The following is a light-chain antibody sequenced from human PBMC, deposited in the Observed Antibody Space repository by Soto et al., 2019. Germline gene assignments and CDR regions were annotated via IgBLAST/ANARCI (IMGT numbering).Light chain of an antibody. J-gene: IGLJ2*01. CDR2: EVS. V-gene: IGLV2-14*01. CDR3: SSYAHSTTLYFL. CDR1: SSDVGGYNY. Sequence: QSVLTQPASVSGSPGQSITISCTGTSSDVGGYNYVSWYQQHPGKAPKLIIYEVSNRPSGVSNRFSGSKSGNTASLTISGLQAEDEADYYCSSYAHSTTLYFLFGGGTQLTVL.